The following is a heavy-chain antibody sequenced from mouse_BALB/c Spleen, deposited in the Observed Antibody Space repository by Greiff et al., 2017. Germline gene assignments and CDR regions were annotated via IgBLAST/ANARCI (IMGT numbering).Heavy chain of an antibody. CDR2: IWAGGST. CDR3: ARDDYDDGFAY. CDR1: GFSLTSYG. D-gene: IGHD2-4*01. Sequence: QVQLKESGPGLVAPSQSLSITCTVSGFSLTSYGVHWVRQPPGKGLEWLGVIWAGGSTNYNSALMSRLSISKDNSKSQVFLKMNSLQTDDTAMYYCARDDYDDGFAYWGQGTLVTVSA. J-gene: IGHJ3*01. V-gene: IGHV2-9*02.